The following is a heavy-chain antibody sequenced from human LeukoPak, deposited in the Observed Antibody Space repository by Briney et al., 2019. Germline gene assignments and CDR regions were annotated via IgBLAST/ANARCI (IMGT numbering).Heavy chain of an antibody. J-gene: IGHJ6*02. CDR3: ARGRLRGYYLNPYYYYGMDV. V-gene: IGHV4-34*01. CDR2: INHSGST. Sequence: PSETLSLTCAVYGGSFSGYYWSWIRQPPGKGLEWIGEINHSGSTNYNPSLKSRVTISVDTSKNQFSLKLSSVTAADTAVYYCARGRLRGYYLNPYYYYGMDVWGQGTTVTVSS. D-gene: IGHD3-3*01. CDR1: GGSFSGYY.